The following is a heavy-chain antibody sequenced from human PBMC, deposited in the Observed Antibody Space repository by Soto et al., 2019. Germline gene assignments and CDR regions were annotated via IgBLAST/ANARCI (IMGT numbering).Heavy chain of an antibody. CDR1: GFTFSSYS. Sequence: EVQLVESGGGLVRPGGSLRLSCAASGFTFSSYSMNWVRQAPGKGLEWVSYIGSGNNAIYQADSVKGRFTISRDNAKNSLYLQMSSLRAEDTAVYYCARDRPYGDYPKGVSDYWGQGTLVTVSS. CDR2: IGSGNNAI. CDR3: ARDRPYGDYPKGVSDY. J-gene: IGHJ4*02. D-gene: IGHD4-17*01. V-gene: IGHV3-48*01.